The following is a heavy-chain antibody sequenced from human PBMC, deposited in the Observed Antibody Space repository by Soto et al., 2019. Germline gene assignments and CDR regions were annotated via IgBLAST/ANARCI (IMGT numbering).Heavy chain of an antibody. CDR2: IYYSGST. Sequence: QVQLQESGPGLVKPSQTLSLTCPVSGGSISSGDYYWSWIRQHPGKGLEWIGYIYYSGSTYYNPSLRSRVTISVDTSKTQFSLKLSSVTAADTAVYYCARWWSGSRQGFDPWGQGTLVTVSS. CDR1: GGSISSGDYY. CDR3: ARWWSGSRQGFDP. J-gene: IGHJ5*02. V-gene: IGHV4-31*03. D-gene: IGHD3-3*01.